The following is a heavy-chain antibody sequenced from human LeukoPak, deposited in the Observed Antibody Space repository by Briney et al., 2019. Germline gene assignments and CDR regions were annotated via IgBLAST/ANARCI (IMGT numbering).Heavy chain of an antibody. V-gene: IGHV3-23*01. D-gene: IGHD3-10*01. CDR1: GFTFSSYA. J-gene: IGHJ5*02. CDR3: AKRENYYGSGSS. CDR2: ISGSGGST. Sequence: GGSLRLSCTVSGFTFSSYAMSWVRQAPGKGLEWVSAISGSGGSTYYADSVKGRFTISRDNSKNTLYLQMNSLRAEDTAVYYCAKRENYYGSGSSWGQGTLVTVSS.